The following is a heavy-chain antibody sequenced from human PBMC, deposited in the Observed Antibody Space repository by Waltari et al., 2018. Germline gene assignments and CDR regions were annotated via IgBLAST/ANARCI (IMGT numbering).Heavy chain of an antibody. CDR1: GGSFSGYY. Sequence: QVQLQQWGAGLLKPSESLSLTCAVYGGSFSGYYWSWIRQPPGKGLEWIGEINHSGITNYNPSLKSRVTISVDTSKNQFSLKLSSVTAADTAVYYCARAYDILTDSLDYWGQGTLVTVSS. CDR3: ARAYDILTDSLDY. V-gene: IGHV4-34*01. CDR2: INHSGIT. J-gene: IGHJ4*02. D-gene: IGHD3-9*01.